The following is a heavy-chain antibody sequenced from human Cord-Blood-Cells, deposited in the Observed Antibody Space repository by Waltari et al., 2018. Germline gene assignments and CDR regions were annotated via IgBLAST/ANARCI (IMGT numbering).Heavy chain of an antibody. Sequence: EVQLLESGGGLVQPGGSLRLSCAASGFTFSSYAMSWVRQAPGKGLVWVSAISGRGCSRYYADSVKGRFTISRDNSKNTLYLQMNSLRAGDTAVYYCAKGGSSGWLNFDYWGQGTLVTVSS. CDR1: GFTFSSYA. CDR2: ISGRGCSR. J-gene: IGHJ4*02. CDR3: AKGGSSGWLNFDY. V-gene: IGHV3-23*01. D-gene: IGHD6-19*01.